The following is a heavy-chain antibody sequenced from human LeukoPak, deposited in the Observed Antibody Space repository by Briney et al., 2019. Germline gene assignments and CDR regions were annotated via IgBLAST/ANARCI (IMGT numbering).Heavy chain of an antibody. CDR2: ISSSSSYI. CDR3: ASRLSGGRPGVGPHFDP. J-gene: IGHJ5*02. Sequence: GGSLRLSRAASGFTFSSYSMNWVRQAPGKGLEWVSSISSSSSYIYYADSVKGRFTISRDNAKNSLYLQMNSLRAEDTAVYYCASRLSGGRPGVGPHFDPWGQGTLVTVSS. D-gene: IGHD2-15*01. V-gene: IGHV3-21*01. CDR1: GFTFSSYS.